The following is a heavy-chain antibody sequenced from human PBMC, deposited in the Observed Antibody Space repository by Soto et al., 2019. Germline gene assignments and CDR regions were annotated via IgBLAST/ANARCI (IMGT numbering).Heavy chain of an antibody. J-gene: IGHJ4*02. Sequence: EVQLLESGGGLVQPGGSLGLSCEASGFTFSSYAMSWVPQVPGKGLEWVPVISGSGDSNYNADSVKDRFTISRDNSNNTLYLQMNSLRAEDTAVYYCARRNYVGLYFDYWGQGTLVTVSS. D-gene: IGHD1-7*01. CDR3: ARRNYVGLYFDY. CDR1: GFTFSSYA. CDR2: ISGSGDSN. V-gene: IGHV3-23*01.